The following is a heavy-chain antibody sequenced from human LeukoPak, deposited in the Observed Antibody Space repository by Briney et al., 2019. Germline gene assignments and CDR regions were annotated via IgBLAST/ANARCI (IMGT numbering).Heavy chain of an antibody. J-gene: IGHJ3*02. D-gene: IGHD3-3*01. CDR1: GGTFSDFG. Sequence: ASVKVSCKASGGTFSDFGFNWVRQAPGQGLEWMGWINPNTGGTNYAQRFQGRVSMTRGTSISTAYMELSRLRSDDTAMYYCASLKTYDDAFDIWGQGTMVTVS. CDR2: INPNTGGT. V-gene: IGHV1-2*02. CDR3: ASLKTYDDAFDI.